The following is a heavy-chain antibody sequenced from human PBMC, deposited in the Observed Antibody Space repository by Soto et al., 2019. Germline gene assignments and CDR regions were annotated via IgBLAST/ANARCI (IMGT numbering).Heavy chain of an antibody. CDR2: INAGNGNT. J-gene: IGHJ6*02. CDR1: GYTFTSYA. Sequence: ASVKVSCKASGYTFTSYALHWVRQAPGQRLEWMGWINAGNGNTKYSKKFKGRVTITRDTSASTAYMELSSLRSEDTAVYYCARDSGGMDVWGQGTTVTVSS. CDR3: ARDSGGMDV. V-gene: IGHV1-3*01.